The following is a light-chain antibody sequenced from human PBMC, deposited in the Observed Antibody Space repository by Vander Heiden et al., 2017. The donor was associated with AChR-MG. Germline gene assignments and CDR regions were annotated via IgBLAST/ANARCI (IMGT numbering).Light chain of an antibody. CDR3: QQYDTSPVT. CDR2: GTS. V-gene: IGKV3-20*01. CDR1: QSVSSSY. J-gene: IGKJ1*01. Sequence: EIVLTQSPGTMSLSPGERATLSCRASQSVSSSYLAWYNQKPGQAPRLLSYGTSSRATGIPDRFSGSGSGTDFTLTINRLESEDFAVYYCQQYDTSPVTFGQGTKVE.